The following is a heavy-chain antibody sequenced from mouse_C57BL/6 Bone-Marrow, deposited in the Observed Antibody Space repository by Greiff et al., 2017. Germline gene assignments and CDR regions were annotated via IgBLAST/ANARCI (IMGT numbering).Heavy chain of an antibody. CDR3: TRRAIRDYFDY. CDR1: GFTFSDAW. Sequence: EVQRVESGGGLVQPGGSMKLSCAASGFTFSDAWMDWVRQSPEKGLEWVAEIRNKANNHATYYAESVKGRFTISRDDSKSSVYLQMNSLRAEDTGIYYCTRRAIRDYFDYWGQGTTLTVSS. J-gene: IGHJ2*01. D-gene: IGHD1-1*01. V-gene: IGHV6-6*01. CDR2: IRNKANNHAT.